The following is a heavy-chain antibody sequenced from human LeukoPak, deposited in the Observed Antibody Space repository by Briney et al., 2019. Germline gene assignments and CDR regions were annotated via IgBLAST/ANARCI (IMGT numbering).Heavy chain of an antibody. Sequence: GGSLRLSCAGSGFTVSSNYMSWVRQAPGKGLEWVSVIYSGGSTYYADSVKGRFTISRDNSKNTLYLQMNSLRAEDTAVYYCARDIPPSSGSYYVSYYYGMDVWGQGTTVTVSS. CDR2: IYSGGST. V-gene: IGHV3-53*01. CDR1: GFTVSSNY. CDR3: ARDIPPSSGSYYVSYYYGMDV. J-gene: IGHJ6*02. D-gene: IGHD1-26*01.